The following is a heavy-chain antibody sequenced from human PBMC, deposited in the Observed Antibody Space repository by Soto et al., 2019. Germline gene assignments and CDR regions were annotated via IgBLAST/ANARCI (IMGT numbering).Heavy chain of an antibody. Sequence: LSLTCSVSAGSISTYSWRLIRQTAGQGLEWIGRMYSDGSTTYNPALKSRVTMSVDTSRSQFSLRQNSVTAADTAVYYCAREARSGYSGIFDYWGQGTRVTVSS. CDR2: MYSDGST. D-gene: IGHD5-12*01. V-gene: IGHV4-4*07. CDR1: AGSISTYS. J-gene: IGHJ4*02. CDR3: AREARSGYSGIFDY.